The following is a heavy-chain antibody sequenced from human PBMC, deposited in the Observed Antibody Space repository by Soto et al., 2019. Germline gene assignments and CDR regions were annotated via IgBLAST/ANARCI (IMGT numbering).Heavy chain of an antibody. Sequence: QVQLQQWGAGLLKPSETLSLTCAVYGGSFSGYYWSWIRQPPGKGLEWVGEINHSGSTSYNPSLKSRVTISVDTSKNAFSLRLSSVTAADTAVYYCARGYAAPRAADWGPGTLVTVSS. CDR3: ARGYAAPRAAD. CDR2: INHSGST. V-gene: IGHV4-34*01. CDR1: GGSFSGYY. J-gene: IGHJ4*02. D-gene: IGHD6-25*01.